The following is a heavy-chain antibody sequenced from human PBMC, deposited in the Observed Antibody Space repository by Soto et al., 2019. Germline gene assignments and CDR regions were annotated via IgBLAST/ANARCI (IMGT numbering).Heavy chain of an antibody. V-gene: IGHV1-2*04. CDR1: GDSFNDYY. Sequence: QVQLVQSGAEVRKPGASVTVSCRSSGDSFNDYYIHWVRQAPGQGFEWMGWINPNGGVTKYAQKFQGWVSMTGDTSIRTVYMQLSRLRYDDTAVYYCARESGGATATLDYYYFYMDVWGTGTTVTVSS. D-gene: IGHD5-12*01. CDR3: ARESGGATATLDYYYFYMDV. J-gene: IGHJ6*03. CDR2: INPNGGVT.